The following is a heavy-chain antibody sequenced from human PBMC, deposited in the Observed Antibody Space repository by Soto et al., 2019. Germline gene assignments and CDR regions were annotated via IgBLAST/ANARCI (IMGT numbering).Heavy chain of an antibody. D-gene: IGHD3-3*01. CDR3: ASYYDFWSGYPNLVAFDI. CDR2: ISYDGSNK. V-gene: IGHV3-30*03. CDR1: GFTFSIYG. Sequence: GSALKLSCAAPGFTFSIYGMHWVRHAPGKGLEWVAVISYDGSNKYYADSVKGRFTISRDNSKNTLYLQMNSLRAEDTAVYYCASYYDFWSGYPNLVAFDIWGQGTMVTVSS. J-gene: IGHJ3*02.